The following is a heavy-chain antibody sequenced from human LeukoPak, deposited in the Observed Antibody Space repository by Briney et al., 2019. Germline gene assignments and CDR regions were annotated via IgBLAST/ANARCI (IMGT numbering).Heavy chain of an antibody. CDR3: ARRYSGYGLGNPFDY. V-gene: IGHV3-30*04. CDR1: GLTFSNYA. Sequence: PGGSLRLSCAASGLTFSNYAIHWVRQAPGKGLEWVAVISYDGSNKYYADSVKGRFTISRDNSKNTLYLQMNSLRAEDTAVYYCARRYSGYGLGNPFDYWGQGTLVTVSS. CDR2: ISYDGSNK. J-gene: IGHJ4*02. D-gene: IGHD5-12*01.